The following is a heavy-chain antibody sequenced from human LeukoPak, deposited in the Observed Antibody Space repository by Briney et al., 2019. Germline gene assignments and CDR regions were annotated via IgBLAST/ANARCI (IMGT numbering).Heavy chain of an antibody. CDR3: AREGRQQLVLVDP. D-gene: IGHD6-13*01. V-gene: IGHV4-38-2*02. J-gene: IGHJ5*02. Sequence: TSETLSLTCTVSGGSISSGYYWGWIRQPPGKGLEWIGSIYHSGSTYYNPSLKSRVTISVDTSKNQFSLKLSSVTAADTAVYYCAREGRQQLVLVDPWGQGTLVTVSS. CDR2: IYHSGST. CDR1: GGSISSGYY.